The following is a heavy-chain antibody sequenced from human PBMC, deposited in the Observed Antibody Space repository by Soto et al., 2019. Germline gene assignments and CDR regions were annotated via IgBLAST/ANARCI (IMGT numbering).Heavy chain of an antibody. J-gene: IGHJ5*02. V-gene: IGHV4-34*01. Sequence: TLSLTCAVYGESFSGYYWSWIRQPPGKGLEWIGEINHSGSTNYNPSLKSRVTISVDTSKNQFSLKLSSVTAADTAVYYCARAGLVQYYDFWSGYYWFDPWGQGTLVTVSS. CDR3: ARAGLVQYYDFWSGYYWFDP. CDR1: GESFSGYY. CDR2: INHSGST. D-gene: IGHD3-3*01.